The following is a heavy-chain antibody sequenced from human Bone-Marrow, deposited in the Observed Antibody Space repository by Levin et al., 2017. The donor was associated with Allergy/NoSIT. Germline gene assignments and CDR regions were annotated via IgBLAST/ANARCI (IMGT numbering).Heavy chain of an antibody. V-gene: IGHV4-31*03. CDR3: ARAYIVNIPSGIGKHDAVDL. J-gene: IGHJ3*01. D-gene: IGHD2/OR15-2a*01. CDR1: GGSISSSEHY. CDR2: IHDSRTT. Sequence: PSETLSLTCTVSGGSISSSEHYWNWIRQRPGKGLEWIASIHDSRTTYYNPSLKSRLLISADTSRKQFSLTLTSVTAADTAVYYCARAYIVNIPSGIGKHDAVDLWGQGTMVTVS.